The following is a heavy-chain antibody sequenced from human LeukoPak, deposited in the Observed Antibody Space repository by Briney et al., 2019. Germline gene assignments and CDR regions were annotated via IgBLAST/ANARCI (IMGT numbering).Heavy chain of an antibody. CDR2: IYYSGST. J-gene: IGHJ5*02. CDR1: GGSISRYY. V-gene: IGHV4-59*08. CDR3: ARFPGIPGPGDP. D-gene: IGHD6-13*01. Sequence: PSETLSLTCTVSGGSISRYYWSWIRQPPGKGLQWIGYIYYSGSTNYNPSLKSRVTMSVDTSKNQFSLRPSSVTAADTAVYYCARFPGIPGPGDPWGQGTLVTVSS.